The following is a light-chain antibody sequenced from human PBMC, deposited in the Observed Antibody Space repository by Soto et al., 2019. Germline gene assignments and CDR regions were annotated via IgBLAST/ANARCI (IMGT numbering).Light chain of an antibody. CDR2: AAS. V-gene: IGKV3-11*01. CDR3: QQRFDWPKIT. Sequence: EIVLTQSPATLSLSPGERVTLSSRASQSVSNYLAWYQQQPGQAPRLXXSAASIRANGIPARFSGSGSGTDLTLTISSLEPEDFGVFYCQQRFDWPKITFGQGTRLEIK. CDR1: QSVSNY. J-gene: IGKJ5*01.